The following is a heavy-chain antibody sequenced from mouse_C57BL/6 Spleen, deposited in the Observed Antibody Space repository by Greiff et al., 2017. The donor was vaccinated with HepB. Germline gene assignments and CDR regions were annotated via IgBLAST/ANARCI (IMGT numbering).Heavy chain of an antibody. Sequence: VQLQQSGPELVKPGASVKISCKASGYAFSSSWMNWVKQRPGKGLEWIGRIYPGDGDTNYNGKFKGKATLTAVKSSSTAYMQLSSLISVDSAVYCWTRSTTVGARYFDIWSKGTTVTVAS. J-gene: IGHJ1*03. V-gene: IGHV1-82*01. CDR2: IYPGDGDT. CDR3: TRSTTVGARYFDI. CDR1: GYAFSSSW. D-gene: IGHD1-1*01.